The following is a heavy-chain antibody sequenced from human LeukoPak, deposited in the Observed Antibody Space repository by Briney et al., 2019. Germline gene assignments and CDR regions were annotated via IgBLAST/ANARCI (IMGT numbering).Heavy chain of an antibody. Sequence: GGSLRLSCAASGFTFSSYAMSWVRQAPGKGLEWVSAISGSGGSTYYADSVKGRFTISRDNSKNTLYLQMNSLRAEDTAVYYCVKGGYCSSTSCYLDYWGQGTLVTVSS. J-gene: IGHJ4*02. V-gene: IGHV3-23*01. D-gene: IGHD2-2*01. CDR3: VKGGYCSSTSCYLDY. CDR2: ISGSGGST. CDR1: GFTFSSYA.